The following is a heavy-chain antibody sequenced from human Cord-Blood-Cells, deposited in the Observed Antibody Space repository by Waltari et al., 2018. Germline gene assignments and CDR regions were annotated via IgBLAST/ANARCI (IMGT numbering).Heavy chain of an antibody. D-gene: IGHD6-13*01. CDR2: NYYSGTT. V-gene: IGHV4-39*01. CDR3: ASGIAAAGTEYFQH. Sequence: QLQLQESGPGLVKPSETLSLTCTVSGGSISSSSYYWGWIRQPPRKGLEWIGSNYYSGTTYYNPSLKSRVTISVDTSKNQFSLKLSSVTAADTAVYYCASGIAAAGTEYFQHWGQGTLVTVSS. CDR1: GGSISSSSYY. J-gene: IGHJ1*01.